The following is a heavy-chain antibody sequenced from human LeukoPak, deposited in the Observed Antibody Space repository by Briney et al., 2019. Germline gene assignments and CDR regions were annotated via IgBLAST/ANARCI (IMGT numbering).Heavy chain of an antibody. D-gene: IGHD6-13*01. Sequence: GGSLRLSCTASGFTFSNYWMNWLRQAPGKGLEWVSAISGSGGSTYYADSVKGRFTISRDNSKNTLYLQMNSLRAEDTAVYYCAKDKGKGQQLVPYDYWGQGTLVTVSS. CDR1: GFTFSNYW. V-gene: IGHV3-23*01. CDR3: AKDKGKGQQLVPYDY. CDR2: ISGSGGST. J-gene: IGHJ4*02.